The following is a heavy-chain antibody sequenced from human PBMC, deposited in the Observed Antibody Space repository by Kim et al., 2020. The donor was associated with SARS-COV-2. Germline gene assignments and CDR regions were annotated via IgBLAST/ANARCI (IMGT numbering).Heavy chain of an antibody. D-gene: IGHD6-6*01. J-gene: IGHJ4*02. V-gene: IGHV1-3*01. CDR3: ARTAARLFDY. CDR2: GDN. Sequence: GDNKHLPKFQARVTITSDKSATTVYMELSSLRYADTAVYYCARTAARLFDYWGQGTLVTVSS.